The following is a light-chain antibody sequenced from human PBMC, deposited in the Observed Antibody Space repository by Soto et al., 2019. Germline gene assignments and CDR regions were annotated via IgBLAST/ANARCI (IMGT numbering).Light chain of an antibody. V-gene: IGKV3-15*01. Sequence: EILMTQSPVTLSVSPGERATLSCRASQTVSTNLPWYQQKPGQAPRLLIYGASTRATGIPARFSGSGSGTEFTLTISSLQSEDFAVYYCHQYNEWPFTFGQGTKLEIK. CDR3: HQYNEWPFT. J-gene: IGKJ2*01. CDR2: GAS. CDR1: QTVSTN.